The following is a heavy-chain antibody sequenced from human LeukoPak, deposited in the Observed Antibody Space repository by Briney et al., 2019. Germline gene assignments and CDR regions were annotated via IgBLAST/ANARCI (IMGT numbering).Heavy chain of an antibody. V-gene: IGHV1-24*01. CDR3: ATEVTGTTGDWFDP. CDR1: GYTLTELS. Sequence: ASVKVSCKVSGYTLTELSMHWVRQAPGKVLEWMGGFDPEDGETIYAQKFQGRVTMTEDTSTDTAYMELSSLRSEDTAVYYCATEVTGTTGDWFDPWGQGTLVTVSS. D-gene: IGHD1-7*01. J-gene: IGHJ5*02. CDR2: FDPEDGET.